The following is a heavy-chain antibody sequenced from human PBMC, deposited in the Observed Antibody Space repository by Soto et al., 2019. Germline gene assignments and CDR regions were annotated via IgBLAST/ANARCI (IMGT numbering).Heavy chain of an antibody. CDR1: GFTFSSYG. CDR3: AKVIAAPYYYYYGMDV. Sequence: GGSLRLSCAASGFTFSSYGMHWVRQAPGKGLEWVAVISYDGSNKYYADSVKGRFTISRDNSKNTLYLQMNSLRAEDTAVYYCAKVIAAPYYYYYGMDVWGQGTTVTVSS. CDR2: ISYDGSNK. V-gene: IGHV3-30*18. D-gene: IGHD6-13*01. J-gene: IGHJ6*02.